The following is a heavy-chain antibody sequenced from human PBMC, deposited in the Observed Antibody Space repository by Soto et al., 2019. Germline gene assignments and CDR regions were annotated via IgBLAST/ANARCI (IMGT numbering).Heavy chain of an antibody. Sequence: EVQLVESGGGLVQPGRSLRLSCAASGFTFDDYAMHWVRQAPGKGLEWVSGISWNSGSIGYADSVKGRFTISRDNAKNSLYLQMNSLRAEDTALYYCAKDSETGTNYYYYYMDVWGKGTTVTVSS. CDR2: ISWNSGSI. J-gene: IGHJ6*03. V-gene: IGHV3-9*01. CDR1: GFTFDDYA. CDR3: AKDSETGTNYYYYYMDV.